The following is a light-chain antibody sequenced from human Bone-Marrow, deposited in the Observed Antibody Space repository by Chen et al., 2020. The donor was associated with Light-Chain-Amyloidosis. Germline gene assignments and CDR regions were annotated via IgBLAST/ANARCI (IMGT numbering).Light chain of an antibody. CDR1: QPISSNY. Sequence: VCTQSPCTQALSPGEGANLSCRASQPISSNYFTWYQQKYGQAHRLLIYGSSSRATGIPDRFTGSGSGTDFTLTINRLEPEDFAMYYCQQYGTSPLAFGGGTKVEIK. CDR2: GSS. CDR3: QQYGTSPLA. V-gene: IGKV3-20*01. J-gene: IGKJ4*01.